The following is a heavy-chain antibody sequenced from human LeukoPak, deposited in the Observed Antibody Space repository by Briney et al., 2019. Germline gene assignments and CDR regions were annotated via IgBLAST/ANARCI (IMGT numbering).Heavy chain of an antibody. CDR2: IYRGGST. Sequence: PGGSLRLSCAASGFTVSSNYMSWVRQAPGKGLEWVSVIYRGGSTYYADSVKGRFTISRDNSKNTLYLQMNSLRVEDTAVYYCAKLKGVDYDFWSGLIGYWGQGTLVTVSS. J-gene: IGHJ4*02. V-gene: IGHV3-53*01. D-gene: IGHD3-3*01. CDR3: AKLKGVDYDFWSGLIGY. CDR1: GFTVSSNY.